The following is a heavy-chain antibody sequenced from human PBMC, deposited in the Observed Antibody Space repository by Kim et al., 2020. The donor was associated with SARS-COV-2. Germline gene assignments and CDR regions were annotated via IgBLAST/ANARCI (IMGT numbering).Heavy chain of an antibody. V-gene: IGHV1-18*01. CDR3: CLIDSSGYHQYYYYGMDV. Sequence: ASVKVSCKASGYTFTSYGISWVRQAPGQGLEWMGWISAYNGNTNYAQKLQGRVTMTTDTSTSTAYMELRSLRSDDTAVYYCCLIDSSGYHQYYYYGMDVWGQGTTVTVSS. J-gene: IGHJ6*02. CDR1: GYTFTSYG. CDR2: ISAYNGNT. D-gene: IGHD3-22*01.